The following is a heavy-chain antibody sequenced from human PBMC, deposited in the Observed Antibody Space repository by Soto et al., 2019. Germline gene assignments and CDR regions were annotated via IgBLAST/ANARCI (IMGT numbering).Heavy chain of an antibody. J-gene: IGHJ4*02. Sequence: GASVKVSCKASGYTFTSYAMHWVRQAPGQRLEWMGWINAGNGNTKYSQKFQGRVTMTTDTSTSTAYMELRSLRSDDTAVYYCARNGLHYDILTGYYAFGYWGQGTLVTVSS. CDR1: GYTFTSYA. D-gene: IGHD3-9*01. V-gene: IGHV1-3*01. CDR3: ARNGLHYDILTGYYAFGY. CDR2: INAGNGNT.